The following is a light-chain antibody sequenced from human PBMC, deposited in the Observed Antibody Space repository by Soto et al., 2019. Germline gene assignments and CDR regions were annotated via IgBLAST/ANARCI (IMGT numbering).Light chain of an antibody. CDR1: QSIGSW. CDR3: QQFNSYPWT. J-gene: IGKJ1*01. Sequence: DIQMTQSPSTLSASVGDRVTITCRASQSIGSWLAWYQQKPGKAPNLLIYKASSLESGVPSRFSGSGSGTGFTVTISSLQPEDFATYYCQQFNSYPWTFGQGTKVDIK. CDR2: KAS. V-gene: IGKV1-5*03.